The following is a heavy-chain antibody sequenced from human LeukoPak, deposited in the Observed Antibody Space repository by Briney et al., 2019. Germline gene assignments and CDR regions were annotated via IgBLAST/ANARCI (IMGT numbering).Heavy chain of an antibody. CDR1: GDSISNSNW. CDR2: IYHSGST. CDR3: ARDLGHYDSSGYYKDYYYYYGMDV. J-gene: IGHJ6*02. V-gene: IGHV4-4*02. D-gene: IGHD3-22*01. Sequence: PSETLSLTCAVSGDSISNSNWWSWVRQPPGKGLEWIGEIYHSGSTNYNPSLKSRVTISVDKSKNQFSLKLSSVTAADTAVYYCARDLGHYDSSGYYKDYYYYYGMDVWGQGTTVTVSS.